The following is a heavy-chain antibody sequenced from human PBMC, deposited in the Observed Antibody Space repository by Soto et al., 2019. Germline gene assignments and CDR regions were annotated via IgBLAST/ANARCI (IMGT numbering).Heavy chain of an antibody. J-gene: IGHJ3*02. CDR3: ARIVLSGGAFDT. Sequence: ASVKVSCKASGYTFTSYDINWVRQATGQGLEWMGWMNPNSGNTGYAQKFQGRVTMTRNTSISTAYMELSSLRSEDTAVYYCARIVLSGGAFDTWGQGTMVTVSS. CDR1: GYTFTSYD. CDR2: MNPNSGNT. D-gene: IGHD2-8*01. V-gene: IGHV1-8*01.